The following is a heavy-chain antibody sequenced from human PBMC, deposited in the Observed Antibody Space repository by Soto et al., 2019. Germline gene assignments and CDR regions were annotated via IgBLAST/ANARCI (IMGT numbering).Heavy chain of an antibody. V-gene: IGHV4-31*03. CDR2: IYYSGST. J-gene: IGHJ6*02. CDR3: ARDGGYSGYDSPYYGMDV. CDR1: GGSISSGGYY. D-gene: IGHD5-12*01. Sequence: QVQLQESGPGLVKPSQTLSLTCTVSGGSISSGGYYWSWIRQHPGKGLEWIGYIYYSGSTYYNPSLKSRVTISVDPSKNQFSLKLSCVTAADTAVYYCARDGGYSGYDSPYYGMDVWGQGTTVTVSS.